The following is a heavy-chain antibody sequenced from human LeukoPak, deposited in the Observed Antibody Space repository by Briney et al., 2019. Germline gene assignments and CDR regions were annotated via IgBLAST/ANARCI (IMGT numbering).Heavy chain of an antibody. J-gene: IGHJ4*02. Sequence: ASVKVSCKASGYTFTSYAMHWVRQAPGQRLEWMGWINAGNGNTKYSQKFQGRVTITRDTSASTAYMELSSLRSEDTAVYYCARNYGDYIGIMAPFDYWGQGTLATVSS. V-gene: IGHV1-3*01. CDR3: ARNYGDYIGIMAPFDY. D-gene: IGHD4-17*01. CDR1: GYTFTSYA. CDR2: INAGNGNT.